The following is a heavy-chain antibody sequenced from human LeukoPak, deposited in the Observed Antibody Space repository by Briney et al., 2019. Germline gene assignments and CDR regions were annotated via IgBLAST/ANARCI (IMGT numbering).Heavy chain of an antibody. CDR3: ARGQYRGTYYYYYGMDV. Sequence: PSETLSLTCTVSGGSISSGGYYWSWIRQHPGKGLEWIGYIYYSGSTYYNPSLKSRVTISVDTSKNQFSLKLSSVTAADTAVYYCARGQYRGTYYYYYGMDVWGQGTTVTVSS. CDR1: GGSISSGGYY. CDR2: IYYSGST. D-gene: IGHD1-14*01. J-gene: IGHJ6*02. V-gene: IGHV4-31*03.